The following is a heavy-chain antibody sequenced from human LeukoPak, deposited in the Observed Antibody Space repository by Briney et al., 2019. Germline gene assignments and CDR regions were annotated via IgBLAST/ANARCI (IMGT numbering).Heavy chain of an antibody. Sequence: PGGSLRLSCAASGFTFSSYWMSWVRQAPGKGLEWVANIRPDGSEKYYVDSVKGRFTISRDNAKNSLYLQMNSLSAEDTAVYYCARARFYFDYWGQGTLVTVSS. CDR2: IRPDGSEK. CDR3: ARARFYFDY. CDR1: GFTFSSYW. V-gene: IGHV3-7*01. J-gene: IGHJ4*02.